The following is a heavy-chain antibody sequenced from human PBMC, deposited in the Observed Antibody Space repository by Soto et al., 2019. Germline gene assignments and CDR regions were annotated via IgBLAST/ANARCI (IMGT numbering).Heavy chain of an antibody. CDR1: GGSFSGYY. CDR2: IYYSGST. J-gene: IGHJ1*01. D-gene: IGHD5-12*01. CDR3: ARDQRRLGYEYH. V-gene: IGHV4-30-4*08. Sequence: SETLSLTCAVYGGSFSGYYWSWIRQPPGKGLEWIGYIYYSGSTYYNPSLKSRVTISVDTSKNQFSLKLSSVTAADTAVYYCARDQRRLGYEYHWGQGTLVTVSS.